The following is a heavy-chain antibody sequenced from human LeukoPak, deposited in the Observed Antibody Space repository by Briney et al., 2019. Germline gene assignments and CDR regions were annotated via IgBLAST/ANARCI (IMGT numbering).Heavy chain of an antibody. V-gene: IGHV1-2*06. CDR2: INPNSGGT. CDR3: ARIRTYVHPHYYYMDV. CDR1: GYTFTGYY. D-gene: IGHD3-10*01. J-gene: IGHJ6*03. Sequence: ASVKVSCKASGYTFTGYYMHWVRQAPGQGLEWMGRINPNSGGTNYAQKFQGRVTMTRDTSISTAYMELSRLRSDDTAVYYCARIRTYVHPHYYYMDVWGKGTTVTVSS.